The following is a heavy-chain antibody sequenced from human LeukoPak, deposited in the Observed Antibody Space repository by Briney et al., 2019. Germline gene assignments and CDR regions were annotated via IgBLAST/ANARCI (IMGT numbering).Heavy chain of an antibody. CDR3: ATWEAWVTPDY. CDR1: GYSFIDFY. D-gene: IGHD2-21*02. Sequence: EASVKVSCKASGYSFIDFYMHWLRQAPGQGLEWMGGINPKSGTTKYAQKLQGRITMTRDTSINTGYMELSRLTSDDTAVYYCATWEAWVTPDYWGQGTLVTVSS. CDR2: INPKSGTT. V-gene: IGHV1-2*02. J-gene: IGHJ4*02.